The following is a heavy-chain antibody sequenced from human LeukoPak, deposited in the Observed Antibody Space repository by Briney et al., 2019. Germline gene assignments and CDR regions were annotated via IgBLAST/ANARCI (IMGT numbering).Heavy chain of an antibody. V-gene: IGHV3-48*03. CDR1: GFTFSSYE. Sequence: GGSLRLSCAASGFTFSSYEMNWVRQAPGKGLEWVSYNSSSGSTIYYADSVKGRFTISRDNAKNSLYLQMNSLRAEDTAVYYCARNYYGMDVWGQGTTVTVSS. J-gene: IGHJ6*02. CDR3: ARNYYGMDV. CDR2: NSSSGSTI.